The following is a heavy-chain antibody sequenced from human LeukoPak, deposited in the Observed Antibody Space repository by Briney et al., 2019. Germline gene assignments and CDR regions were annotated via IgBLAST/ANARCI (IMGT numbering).Heavy chain of an antibody. Sequence: GGSLRHACAASGFTFSSYWMSWVRQAPGKGLEWVANIKQDGSEKYYVDSVKGRFTISRDNAKNSLYLQMSSLRREDTAVYYCARNRFSGYDYFDYWGQGILVTVSS. V-gene: IGHV3-7*01. CDR3: ARNRFSGYDYFDY. D-gene: IGHD5-12*01. CDR2: IKQDGSEK. J-gene: IGHJ4*02. CDR1: GFTFSSYW.